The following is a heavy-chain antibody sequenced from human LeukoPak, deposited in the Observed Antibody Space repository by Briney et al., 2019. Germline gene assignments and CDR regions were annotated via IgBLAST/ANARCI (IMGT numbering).Heavy chain of an antibody. J-gene: IGHJ4*02. Sequence: PSETLSLTCPVSGGSISRYYWSWIRQPAGKGLEWIGRIYTSGSTNYNPSLKSRVTISVDKSKNQFSLKLSSVTAADTAVYYCAREPPLAVAGPDYWGQGTLVTVSS. V-gene: IGHV4-4*07. D-gene: IGHD6-19*01. CDR3: AREPPLAVAGPDY. CDR1: GGSISRYY. CDR2: IYTSGST.